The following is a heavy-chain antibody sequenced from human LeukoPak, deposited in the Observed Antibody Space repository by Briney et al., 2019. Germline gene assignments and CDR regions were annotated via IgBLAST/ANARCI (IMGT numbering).Heavy chain of an antibody. Sequence: SGTLSLTCTVSGGSISSYYWSWIRQPPGKGLEWIGYIYYSGSTNYNPSLKSRVTMSVDTSKNQFSLKLSSVTAADTAVYYCARTKAGSYYNVGFDYWGQGTLVTVSS. CDR1: GGSISSYY. J-gene: IGHJ4*02. CDR3: ARTKAGSYYNVGFDY. D-gene: IGHD3-10*01. CDR2: IYYSGST. V-gene: IGHV4-59*01.